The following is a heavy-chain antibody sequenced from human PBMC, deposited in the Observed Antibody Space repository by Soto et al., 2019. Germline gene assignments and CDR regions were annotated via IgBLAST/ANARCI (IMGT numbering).Heavy chain of an antibody. V-gene: IGHV3-21*01. Sequence: EVQLVESGGGLVRSGGSLRLSCAATGFTLSSYNMNWVRQVPGKGLEWVSSISSGSSFIYYTDSVKGRFTISRDNAKNSLYLQMNSLRAEDTAVYYCARDQGASGDYGGQGHYYNGMDVWGQGTTVTVSS. CDR3: ARDQGASGDYGGQGHYYNGMDV. CDR1: GFTLSSYN. J-gene: IGHJ6*02. D-gene: IGHD4-17*01. CDR2: ISSGSSFI.